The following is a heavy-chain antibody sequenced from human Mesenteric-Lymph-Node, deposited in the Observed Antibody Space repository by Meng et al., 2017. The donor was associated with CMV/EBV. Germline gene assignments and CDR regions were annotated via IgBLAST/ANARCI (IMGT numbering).Heavy chain of an antibody. V-gene: IGHV3-49*04. Sequence: GGSLRLSCTASGFTFGDYAMSWVRQAPGKGLEWVGFIRSEAYGGTTEYAASVKGRFTISRDDFKSIAYLQMNSLRAEDTAVYYCARDFGIVVVPAAIGDGMDVWGQGTTVTVSS. J-gene: IGHJ6*02. CDR2: IRSEAYGGTT. CDR1: GFTFGDYA. CDR3: ARDFGIVVVPAAIGDGMDV. D-gene: IGHD2-2*01.